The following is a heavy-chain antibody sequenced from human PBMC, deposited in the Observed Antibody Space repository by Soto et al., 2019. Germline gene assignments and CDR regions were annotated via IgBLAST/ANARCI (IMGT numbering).Heavy chain of an antibody. J-gene: IGHJ4*02. D-gene: IGHD1-1*01. CDR1: GGSISSYY. Sequence: QVQLQESGPGLVKPSETLSLTCTVSGGSISSYYWSWIRQPPGKGLEWIGYIYYSGSTNYNPSLKSRVTISVDTSKNQCSLKLSSVTAADTAVYYCALREMATTSFDYWGQGTLVTVSS. CDR2: IYYSGST. CDR3: ALREMATTSFDY. V-gene: IGHV4-59*01.